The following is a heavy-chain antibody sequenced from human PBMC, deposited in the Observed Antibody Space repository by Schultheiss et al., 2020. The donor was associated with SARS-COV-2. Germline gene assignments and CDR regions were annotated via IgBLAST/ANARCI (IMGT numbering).Heavy chain of an antibody. D-gene: IGHD2-15*01. CDR1: GFTFSDYY. J-gene: IGHJ3*02. CDR2: ISSSGSTI. V-gene: IGHV3-11*04. CDR3: ASGGIYCSGGSCYSGWLHPRVDAFDI. Sequence: GGSLRLSCAASGFTFSDYYMSWIRQAPGKGLEWVSYISSSGSTIYYADSVKGRFTISRDNAKNSLYLQMNSLRAEDTAVYYCASGGIYCSGGSCYSGWLHPRVDAFDIWGQGTMVTVSS.